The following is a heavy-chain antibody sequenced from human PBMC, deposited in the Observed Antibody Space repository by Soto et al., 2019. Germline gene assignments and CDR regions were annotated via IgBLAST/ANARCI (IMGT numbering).Heavy chain of an antibody. J-gene: IGHJ4*02. CDR3: AREVAARFDY. V-gene: IGHV3-48*01. D-gene: IGHD6-6*01. Sequence: EVQLVESGGGLVQPGGSLRLSCAASGFTFSSYSMNWVRQAPGKGLEWVSYISSSSSTIYYADSVKGRFTISRDNAKNSLYLQMNRLRAEGTAVYYCAREVAARFDYWGQGTLVTVSS. CDR1: GFTFSSYS. CDR2: ISSSSSTI.